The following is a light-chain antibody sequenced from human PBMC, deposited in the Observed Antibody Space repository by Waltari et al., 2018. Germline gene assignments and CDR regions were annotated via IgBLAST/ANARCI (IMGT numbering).Light chain of an antibody. CDR1: QTLFYSSNNKNY. J-gene: IGKJ1*01. CDR3: QQYYTTPT. V-gene: IGKV4-1*01. Sequence: DIVMTQSPDSLAVSLGERATINCKSSQTLFYSSNNKNYLAWYQLKPGQPPKLLIFWASTRESGVPDRFSGSGSATDFTLTIDTLQAEDVAVYYCQQYYTTPTFGQVTKVEIK. CDR2: WAS.